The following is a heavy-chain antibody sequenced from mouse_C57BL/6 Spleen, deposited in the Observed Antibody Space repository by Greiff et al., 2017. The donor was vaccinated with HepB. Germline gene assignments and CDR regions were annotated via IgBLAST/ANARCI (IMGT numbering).Heavy chain of an antibody. V-gene: IGHV1-82*01. J-gene: IGHJ2*01. Sequence: QVQLQQSGPELVKPGASVKISCKASGYAFSSSWMNWVKQRPGKGLEWIGRIYPGDGDTNYNGKFKGKATLTADKSSSTAYMQLSSLTSEDSAVYCCARRGDLYYFDYWGQGTTLTVSS. CDR2: IYPGDGDT. CDR1: GYAFSSSW. CDR3: ARRGDLYYFDY.